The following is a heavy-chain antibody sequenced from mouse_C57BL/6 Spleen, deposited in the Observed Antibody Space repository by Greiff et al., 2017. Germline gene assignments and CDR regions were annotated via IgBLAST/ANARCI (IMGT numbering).Heavy chain of an antibody. CDR2: IDPEDGDT. D-gene: IGHD2-3*01. V-gene: IGHV14-1*01. CDR3: TTPDDGLYYFDY. Sequence: VQLQQSGAELVRPGASVKLSCTASGFNIKDYYMHWVKQRPEQGLEWIGRIDPEDGDTDYAPKFQGKATMTADTSSNTAYLLLSSLTSEDTAVYYCTTPDDGLYYFDYWGQGTTLTVSS. CDR1: GFNIKDYY. J-gene: IGHJ2*01.